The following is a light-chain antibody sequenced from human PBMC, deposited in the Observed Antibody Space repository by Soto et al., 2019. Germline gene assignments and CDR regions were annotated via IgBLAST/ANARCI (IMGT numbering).Light chain of an antibody. CDR3: QQYNDWPPV. V-gene: IGKV3D-15*01. CDR1: QSVRDN. CDR2: GAS. Sequence: EIVMTQSPVTLSVSPGETAALSCRATQSVRDNLAWYQQKPDQAPRLLIYGASTSDADIPARFSGSGFGTEFTLTIASLQFEDFAVYYCQQYNDWPPVFGGGTKVEIK. J-gene: IGKJ4*01.